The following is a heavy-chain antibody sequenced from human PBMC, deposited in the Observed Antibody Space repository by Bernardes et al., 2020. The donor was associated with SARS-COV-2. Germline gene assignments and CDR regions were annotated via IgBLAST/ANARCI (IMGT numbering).Heavy chain of an antibody. V-gene: IGHV1-2*02. CDR3: ARVWSGPRSAMNFDY. J-gene: IGHJ4*02. Sequence: ASVKVSCKASGYTFTGYYMHWVRQAPGQGLEWMGWINPNSGGTNYAQKFQGRVTMTRDTSISTAYMELSRLRSDDTAVYYCARVWSGPRSAMNFDYWGQGTLVTVSS. D-gene: IGHD3-3*01. CDR2: INPNSGGT. CDR1: GYTFTGYY.